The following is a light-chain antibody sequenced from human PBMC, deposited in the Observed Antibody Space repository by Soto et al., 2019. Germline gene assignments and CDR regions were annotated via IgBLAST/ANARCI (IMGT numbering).Light chain of an antibody. Sequence: QSALTQPASVSGSPGQSVTISCTGASSDVGAYEHVSWYQQHPGRAPKLILYDVNNRPSGVSNHFSGSKSGNTASLVVSGLQANDEADYYCSSYSTTNILVFGSGTKVTVL. J-gene: IGLJ1*01. CDR3: SSYSTTNILV. CDR1: SSDVGAYEH. CDR2: DVN. V-gene: IGLV2-14*03.